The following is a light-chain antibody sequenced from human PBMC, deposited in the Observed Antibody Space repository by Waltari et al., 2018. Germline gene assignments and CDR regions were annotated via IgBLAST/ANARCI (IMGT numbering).Light chain of an antibody. CDR3: QQYNKWPPYT. CDR1: QSVGSD. J-gene: IGKJ2*01. CDR2: GAS. Sequence: EIVMTQSPATLSVSPGERATLSGRASQSVGSDLAWYQQKPGQAPSLLIYGASTRVTGVPARFSGSGSGTEFTLTISSLQSEDFAVYYCQQYNKWPPYTFGQGTKLEIK. V-gene: IGKV3-15*01.